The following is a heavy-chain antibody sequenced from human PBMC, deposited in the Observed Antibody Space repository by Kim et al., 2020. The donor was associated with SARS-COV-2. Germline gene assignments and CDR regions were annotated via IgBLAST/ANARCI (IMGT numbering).Heavy chain of an antibody. J-gene: IGHJ5*02. Sequence: SVKSRITINPDTSKSQFSLQLNSVTPEDTAVYYCARGVAVAGREGYWFDPWGQGTLVTVSS. V-gene: IGHV6-1*01. CDR3: ARGVAVAGREGYWFDP. D-gene: IGHD6-19*01.